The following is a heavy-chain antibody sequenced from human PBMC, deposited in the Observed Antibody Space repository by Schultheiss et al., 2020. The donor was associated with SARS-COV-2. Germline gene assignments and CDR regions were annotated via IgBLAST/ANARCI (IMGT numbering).Heavy chain of an antibody. J-gene: IGHJ4*02. CDR1: GGSIRSYY. V-gene: IGHV4-59*08. CDR2: IYYSGST. CDR3: ARHRGYYDFWSGYYVDY. D-gene: IGHD3-3*01. Sequence: SETLSLTCTVSGGSIRSYYWSWIRQHPGKGLEWIGYIYYSGSTYYNPSLKSRVTISVDTSKNQFSLKLSSVTAADTAVYYCARHRGYYDFWSGYYVDYWGQGTLVTVSS.